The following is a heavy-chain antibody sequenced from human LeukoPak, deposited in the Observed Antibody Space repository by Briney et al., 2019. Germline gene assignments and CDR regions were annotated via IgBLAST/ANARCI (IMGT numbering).Heavy chain of an antibody. CDR2: IYYSGST. CDR3: ARRGQWLVFGNYMDV. D-gene: IGHD6-19*01. Sequence: SETLSLTCTVSGGSLSRYYWSWLRQPPGKGLEWIGYIYYSGSTNYNPSLKSLVAILVDTSKNQFSLKLSSVTGADTAVYYCARRGQWLVFGNYMDVWGKGTTVTVSS. J-gene: IGHJ6*03. V-gene: IGHV4-59*12. CDR1: GGSLSRYY.